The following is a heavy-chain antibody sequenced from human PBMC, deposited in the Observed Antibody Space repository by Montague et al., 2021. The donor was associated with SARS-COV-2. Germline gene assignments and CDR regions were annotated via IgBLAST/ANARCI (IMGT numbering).Heavy chain of an antibody. CDR3: ARGDRTGWQTDY. CDR1: GFTFSSYD. J-gene: IGHJ4*02. CDR2: INTAGDT. V-gene: IGHV3-13*04. D-gene: IGHD6-19*01. Sequence: SLRLSCAASGFTFSSYDVHWVRQATGKGLECVSIINTAGDTYYPGSVKGRFTISRDNAKNSLYLQMNSLRAGDTAVYYCARGDRTGWQTDYWGQGTLVTVSS.